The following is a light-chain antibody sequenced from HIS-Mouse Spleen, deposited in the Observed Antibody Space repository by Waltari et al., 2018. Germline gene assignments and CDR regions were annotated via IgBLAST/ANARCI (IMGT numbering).Light chain of an antibody. J-gene: IGLJ3*02. Sequence: QSALTQPASVSGSPGQSITISCTETSSDVGGDNYVSWYQQHPGKAPKLMIYEVSNRPSGVSNRFSGSKSGNTASLTISGLQAEDEADYYCSSYTSSSTLVFGGGTKLTVL. CDR3: SSYTSSSTLV. CDR2: EVS. CDR1: SSDVGGDNY. V-gene: IGLV2-14*01.